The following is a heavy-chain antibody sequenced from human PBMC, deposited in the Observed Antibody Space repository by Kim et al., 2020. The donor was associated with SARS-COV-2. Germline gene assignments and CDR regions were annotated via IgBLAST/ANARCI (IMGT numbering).Heavy chain of an antibody. J-gene: IGHJ4*02. CDR2: INPSGGST. CDR3: ARVYSSGWPQYYFDY. V-gene: IGHV1-46*01. D-gene: IGHD6-19*01. CDR1: GYTFTSYY. Sequence: ASVKVSCKASGYTFTSYYMHWVRQAPGQGLEWMGIINPSGGSTSYAQKFQGRVTMTRDTSTSTVYMELSSLRSEDTGVYYCARVYSSGWPQYYFDYWGQGTLVTVSS.